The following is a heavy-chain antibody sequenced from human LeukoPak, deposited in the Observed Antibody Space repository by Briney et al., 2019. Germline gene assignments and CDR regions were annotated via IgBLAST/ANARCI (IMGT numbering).Heavy chain of an antibody. CDR2: IIPIFGIA. CDR3: AREVVTTNRNWFDP. D-gene: IGHD4-11*01. Sequence: ASVKVSCKASGGTFSSYAISWVRQAPGQGLEWMGRIIPIFGIANYAQKFQGRITITADKSTSTAYMELSSLRSEDTAVYYCAREVVTTNRNWFDPWGQGTLVTVSS. V-gene: IGHV1-69*04. CDR1: GGTFSSYA. J-gene: IGHJ5*02.